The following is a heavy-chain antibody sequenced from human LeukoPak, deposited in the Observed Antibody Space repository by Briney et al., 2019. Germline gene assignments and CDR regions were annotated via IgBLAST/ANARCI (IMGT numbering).Heavy chain of an antibody. CDR2: IIPIFGTA. CDR3: ARDSPSYYDILTGYRNWFDP. D-gene: IGHD3-9*01. Sequence: SVKVSCKASGGTFSSYAISWVRQAPGQGLEWMGGIIPIFGTANYAQRFQGRVTITADESTSTAYMELSSLRSEDTAVYYCARDSPSYYDILTGYRNWFDPWGQGTLVTVSS. V-gene: IGHV1-69*01. J-gene: IGHJ5*02. CDR1: GGTFSSYA.